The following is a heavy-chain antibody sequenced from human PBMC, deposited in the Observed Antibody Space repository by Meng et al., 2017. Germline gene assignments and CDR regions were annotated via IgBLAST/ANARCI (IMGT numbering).Heavy chain of an antibody. D-gene: IGHD3-10*01. V-gene: IGHV3-30*01. CDR3: AGGLMVNDY. CDR2: ISYDGSNK. J-gene: IGHJ4*02. Sequence: QVQLVGPGGGGVQPGRSLRLSCAASGFTFSSYAMHWVRQAPGKGLEWVAVISYDGSNKYYADSVKGRFTISRDNSKNTLYLQMNSLRAEDTAVYYCAGGLMVNDYWGQGTLVTVSS. CDR1: GFTFSSYA.